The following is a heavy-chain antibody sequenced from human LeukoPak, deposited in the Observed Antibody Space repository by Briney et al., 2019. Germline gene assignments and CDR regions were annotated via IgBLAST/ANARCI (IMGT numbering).Heavy chain of an antibody. CDR1: GYSISNDYY. J-gene: IGHJ5*02. V-gene: IGHV4-38-2*01. Sequence: SETLSPTCVVSGYSISNDYYWGCIRQPPGRGLEWIWSISHSGSTYYNPSLKSRVTISADTSKNQFSLKLSSVTAADTAVYYCATEVGQWLVRTWGQGTLVTVSS. D-gene: IGHD6-19*01. CDR3: ATEVGQWLVRT. CDR2: ISHSGST.